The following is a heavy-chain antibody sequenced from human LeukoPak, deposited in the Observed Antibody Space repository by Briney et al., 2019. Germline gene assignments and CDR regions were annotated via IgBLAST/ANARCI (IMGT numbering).Heavy chain of an antibody. V-gene: IGHV4-59*12. D-gene: IGHD2-15*01. CDR2: IYYSGST. Sequence: PSETLSLTCTVSGGSISSYYWSWIRQPPGKGLEWIGYIYYSGSTNYNPSLKSRVTISVDTSKNQFSLKLSSVTAADTAMYYCARDTRVAAISGGYYYYMDVWGKGTTVTISS. CDR3: ARDTRVAAISGGYYYYMDV. J-gene: IGHJ6*03. CDR1: GGSISSYY.